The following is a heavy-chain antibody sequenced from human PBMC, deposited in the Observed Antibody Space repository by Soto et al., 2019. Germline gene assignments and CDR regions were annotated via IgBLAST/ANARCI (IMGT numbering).Heavy chain of an antibody. V-gene: IGHV4-4*07. CDR3: ARDVASPGISGSWGALDI. CDR2: IFSTGST. CDR1: YGSINNYH. D-gene: IGHD1-20*01. Sequence: QVQLQESGPGLVKPSETLSLICTVSYGSINNYHWTWIRQPAGRGLEWIGRIFSTGSTAYNASLKSRVTMSVDRSKNQSSLRLTSMTAADTAVYYCARDVASPGISGSWGALDIWGRGTLVTVSS. J-gene: IGHJ3*02.